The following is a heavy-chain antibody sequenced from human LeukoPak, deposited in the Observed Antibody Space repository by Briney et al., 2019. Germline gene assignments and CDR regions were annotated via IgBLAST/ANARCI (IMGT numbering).Heavy chain of an antibody. CDR2: IKQDGSEK. V-gene: IGHV3-7*01. Sequence: GGSLRLSCAASGFTFSSNWMSRVRQAPGEGLEWVANIKQDGSEKYHVDSVKGRFTISRDNAKNSLYLQMNSLRAEDTAVYYCARDRTWYSNWGQGTLVTVSS. J-gene: IGHJ4*02. CDR1: GFTFSSNW. D-gene: IGHD2-15*01. CDR3: ARDRTWYSN.